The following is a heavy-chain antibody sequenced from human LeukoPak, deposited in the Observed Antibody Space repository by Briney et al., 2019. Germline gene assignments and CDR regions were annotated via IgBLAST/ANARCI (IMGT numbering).Heavy chain of an antibody. Sequence: AASVKVSCKASGGTFSSYAISWVRQAPGQGLEWMGGIIPIFGTANYAQKFQGRVTITTDESTSTAYMELSILRSEDTAVYYCASTREDYYDSSGYNVINYWGQGTLVTVSS. D-gene: IGHD3-22*01. CDR3: ASTREDYYDSSGYNVINY. CDR2: IIPIFGTA. CDR1: GGTFSSYA. J-gene: IGHJ4*02. V-gene: IGHV1-69*05.